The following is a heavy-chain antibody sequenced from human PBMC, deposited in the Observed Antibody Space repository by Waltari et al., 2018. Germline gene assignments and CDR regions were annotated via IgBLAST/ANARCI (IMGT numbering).Heavy chain of an antibody. CDR2: IYYSGST. V-gene: IGHV4-39*01. J-gene: IGHJ4*02. Sequence: QLQLQESGPGLVKPSETLSLTCTVSGGSISSSSYYWGWIRHPPGKGLEWIGSIYYSGSTYYNPSLKSRVTISVDTSKNQFSLKLSSVTAADTAVYYCARLRGTNWNSHFDYWGQGTLVTVSS. D-gene: IGHD1-7*01. CDR3: ARLRGTNWNSHFDY. CDR1: GGSISSSSYY.